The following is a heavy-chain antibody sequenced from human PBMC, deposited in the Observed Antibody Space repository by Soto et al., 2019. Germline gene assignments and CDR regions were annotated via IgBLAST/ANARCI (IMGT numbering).Heavy chain of an antibody. CDR2: ISGSGGST. Sequence: EVQLLESGGGLVQPGGSRRLSFAASGLTFTTYAMSGVPQAPGKGLEWVSAISGSGGSTYYADSVKGRFTISRDNSKNTLYLQMNSLRAEDTAVYYCAKDKEEQLVYWYFDLWGRGTLVTVSS. J-gene: IGHJ2*01. V-gene: IGHV3-23*01. CDR3: AKDKEEQLVYWYFDL. CDR1: GLTFTTYA. D-gene: IGHD6-6*01.